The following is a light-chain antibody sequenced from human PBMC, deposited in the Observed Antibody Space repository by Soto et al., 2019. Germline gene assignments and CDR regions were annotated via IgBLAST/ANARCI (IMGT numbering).Light chain of an antibody. CDR2: DVT. CDR3: QSYDSSLSALYV. V-gene: IGLV2-14*01. Sequence: QSVLTQPASVSGSPGQSITISCTGTSGDIGAYDYVSWYQQHPGKAPKVIIRDVTNRPSGVSDRFSGSKSGTTASLAITGLQAEDEADYYCQSYDSSLSALYVFGTGTKVTVL. CDR1: SGDIGAYDY. J-gene: IGLJ1*01.